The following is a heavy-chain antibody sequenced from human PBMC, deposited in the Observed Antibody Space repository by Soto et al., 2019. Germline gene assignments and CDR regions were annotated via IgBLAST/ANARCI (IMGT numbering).Heavy chain of an antibody. CDR3: AKSWRWGVVGTAGFDY. CDR2: ISGSGGST. D-gene: IGHD2-21*02. Sequence: GGSLRLSCAASGFTFSSYAMSWVRQAPGKGLEWVSAISGSGGSTYYGDSVKGRFTISRDNSKNTLYLQMNSLRAEDTAVYYCAKSWRWGVVGTAGFDYWGQGTLVTVSS. J-gene: IGHJ4*02. V-gene: IGHV3-23*02. CDR1: GFTFSSYA.